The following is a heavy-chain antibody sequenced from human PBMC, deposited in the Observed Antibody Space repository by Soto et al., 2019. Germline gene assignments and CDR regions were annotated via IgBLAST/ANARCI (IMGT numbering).Heavy chain of an antibody. V-gene: IGHV1-2*02. Sequence: GASVKVSCKASGYTFTGYYMHWVRQAPGQGLEWMGWINPNSGGTNYAQKFQGRVTMTRDTSISTAYMELSRLRSDDTAVYYCARVPTYYYDSSGYYSYYFDYWGQGTLVTVSS. J-gene: IGHJ4*02. CDR2: INPNSGGT. CDR3: ARVPTYYYDSSGYYSYYFDY. CDR1: GYTFTGYY. D-gene: IGHD3-22*01.